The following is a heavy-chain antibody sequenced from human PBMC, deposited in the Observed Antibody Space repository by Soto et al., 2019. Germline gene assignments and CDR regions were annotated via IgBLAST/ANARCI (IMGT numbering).Heavy chain of an antibody. V-gene: IGHV3-64D*08. CDR3: ARGFYGLDV. Sequence: PGGSLRLSCSASGFTLSGRSMHWVRQAPGKGLEYVSGVSPDGNNEYYTDSVKGRFTISRDSSKNTLHLHMRSLRPEDTAVFYCARGFYGLDVWGQGTTVTVSS. CDR1: GFTLSGRS. CDR2: VSPDGNNE. J-gene: IGHJ6*02.